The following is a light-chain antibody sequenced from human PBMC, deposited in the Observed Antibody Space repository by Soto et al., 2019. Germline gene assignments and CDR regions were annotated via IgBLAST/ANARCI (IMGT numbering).Light chain of an antibody. Sequence: DIVMTQSPLSLPVTPGEPASISCRSSQSLLHSNGYNYLDWYLQKPGQSPQLLIYLGSNRASGVPDRFRGTGSGTDFTLKISRVEAEDVGVYYCMQALQTPPTFGQGTKVDIK. CDR3: MQALQTPPT. V-gene: IGKV2-28*01. J-gene: IGKJ1*01. CDR1: QSLLHSNGYNY. CDR2: LGS.